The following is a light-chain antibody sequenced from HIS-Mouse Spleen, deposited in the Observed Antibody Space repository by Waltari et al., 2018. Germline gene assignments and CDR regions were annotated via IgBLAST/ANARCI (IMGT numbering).Light chain of an antibody. CDR2: DVS. J-gene: IGLJ3*02. CDR1: SSDVGGYNH. V-gene: IGLV2-11*01. CDR3: CSYAGSYTWV. Sequence: QSALTQPRSVSGSPGQSVTLSCTGTSSDVGGYNHVFWYQQHPGKAPKLMIYDVSKRPSGVPDRFSGSKSGNTASLTISGLQAEDEADYYCCSYAGSYTWVFGGGTKLTVL.